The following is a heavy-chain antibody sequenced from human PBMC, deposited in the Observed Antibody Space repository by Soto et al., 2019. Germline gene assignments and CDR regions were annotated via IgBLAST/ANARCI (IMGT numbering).Heavy chain of an antibody. CDR1: GYTFTSYG. CDR3: ARDEADIAAAASGEC. D-gene: IGHD6-13*01. CDR2: ISAYNVNT. J-gene: IGHJ1*01. V-gene: IGHV1-18*04. Sequence: PVKVSCKASGYTFTSYGISWVRQAPGPGLEWMGWISAYNVNTNYAQKLQGRVTMTTDTSTSTAYLELRSLRSDDTAVYYCARDEADIAAAASGECWGKRTRVIASS.